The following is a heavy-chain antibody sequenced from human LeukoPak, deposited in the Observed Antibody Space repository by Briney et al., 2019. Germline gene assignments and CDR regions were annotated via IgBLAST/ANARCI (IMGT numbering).Heavy chain of an antibody. J-gene: IGHJ4*02. CDR1: GFTFSSYG. V-gene: IGHV3-33*01. CDR3: ASLTSGAAAGPNFDY. D-gene: IGHD6-13*01. Sequence: GGSLRLSCAASGFTFSSYGMHRVRQAPGKGLEWVAVIWYDGSNKYYADSVKGRFTISRDNSKNTLYLQMNSLRAEDTAVYYCASLTSGAAAGPNFDYWGQGTLVTVSS. CDR2: IWYDGSNK.